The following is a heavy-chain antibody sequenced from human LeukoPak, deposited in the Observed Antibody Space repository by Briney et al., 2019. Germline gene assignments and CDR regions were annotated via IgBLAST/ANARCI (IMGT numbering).Heavy chain of an antibody. Sequence: GESLKISCKGSGYSFAVFWIGWVSQMPGKGLEWMGIIYPADSDTRYSPSFQGQVTISADKSISTAYLQWSSLKASDTAVYYCARQYGDHALDTFDIWGQGTMVTVSS. CDR2: IYPADSDT. V-gene: IGHV5-51*01. D-gene: IGHD4-17*01. CDR3: ARQYGDHALDTFDI. CDR1: GYSFAVFW. J-gene: IGHJ3*02.